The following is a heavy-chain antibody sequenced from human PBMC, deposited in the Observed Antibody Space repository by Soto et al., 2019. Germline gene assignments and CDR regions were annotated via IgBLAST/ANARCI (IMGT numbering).Heavy chain of an antibody. J-gene: IGHJ5*02. V-gene: IGHV3-11*01. D-gene: IGHD3-22*01. CDR1: GFTFSDYY. CDR2: ISSSGSTI. CDR3: ARHTYYYASSGSRGGWFDP. Sequence: QVQLVESGGGLVKPGGSLRLSCAASGFTFSDYYMSWIRQAPGKGLEWVSYISSSGSTIYYADSVKGRFTISRDNAKNSLYLQMNSLRAEETAVYYCARHTYYYASSGSRGGWFDPWGQGTLVTVSS.